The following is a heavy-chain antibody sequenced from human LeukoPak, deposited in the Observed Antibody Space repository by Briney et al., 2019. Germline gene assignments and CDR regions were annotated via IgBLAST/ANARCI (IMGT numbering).Heavy chain of an antibody. V-gene: IGHV3-23*01. CDR1: GFTFSSYA. Sequence: GGSLRLSCAASGFTFSSYAMSWVRQAPGKGLEWVSAISGSGGSTYYADSVKGQFTISRDNSKNTLYLQMNSLRAEDTAVYYCAKDRAVAGYFDYWGQGTLVTVSS. J-gene: IGHJ4*02. CDR3: AKDRAVAGYFDY. D-gene: IGHD6-19*01. CDR2: ISGSGGST.